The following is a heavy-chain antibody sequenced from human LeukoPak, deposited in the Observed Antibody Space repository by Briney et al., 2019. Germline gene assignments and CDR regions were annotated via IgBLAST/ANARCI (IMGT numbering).Heavy chain of an antibody. Sequence: GGSLRLSRAASGFTFSSYGMHWVRQAPGKGLEWVAVIWYDGSNKYYADSVKGRFTISRDNAKNTLYLQMNSLRAEDTAVYYCARVIIAATGIDYWGQGTLVTVSP. CDR2: IWYDGSNK. V-gene: IGHV3-33*01. J-gene: IGHJ4*02. CDR3: ARVIIAATGIDY. D-gene: IGHD6-13*01. CDR1: GFTFSSYG.